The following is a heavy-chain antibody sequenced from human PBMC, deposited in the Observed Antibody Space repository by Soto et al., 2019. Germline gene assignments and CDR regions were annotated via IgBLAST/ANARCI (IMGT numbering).Heavy chain of an antibody. D-gene: IGHD1-26*01. Sequence: GGSLRLSCAASGFTFSSYAMGWVRQGPGKGLEWVAVVSIGGSTHYADSVRGRFTISRDNSKNTLSLQMNSLTAEDTAVYFCAKRHGAGGNFDYWGQGALVTVFS. CDR1: GFTFSSYA. V-gene: IGHV3-23*01. CDR3: AKRHGAGGNFDY. J-gene: IGHJ4*02. CDR2: VSIGGST.